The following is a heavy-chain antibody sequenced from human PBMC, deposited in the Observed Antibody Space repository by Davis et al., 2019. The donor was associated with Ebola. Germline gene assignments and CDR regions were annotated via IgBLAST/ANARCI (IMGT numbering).Heavy chain of an antibody. J-gene: IGHJ3*02. CDR1: GGSITNYY. D-gene: IGHD2-2*01. V-gene: IGHV4-59*01. CDR3: ARGSRSNGGAFDI. Sequence: MPSETLSLTCTVPGGSITNYYWNWIRQSPGKGPEWIGYIYYSGNTKYNPSLESRVSISVDTSKNQFSLKLTSVTAADTAVYYCARGSRSNGGAFDIWGQGTMVTVSS. CDR2: IYYSGNT.